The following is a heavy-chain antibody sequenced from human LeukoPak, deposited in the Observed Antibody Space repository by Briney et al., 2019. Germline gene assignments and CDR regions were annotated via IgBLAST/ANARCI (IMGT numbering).Heavy chain of an antibody. J-gene: IGHJ4*02. D-gene: IGHD4-17*01. CDR3: ARRTDYGDAIDY. CDR2: IYHSGST. Sequence: SQTLSLTCAVSGGSISSGGYSWSWIRQPPGKGLEWIGYIYHSGSTYYNPSLKSRVTISVDRSKNQFSLKLSSVTAADTAVYYCARRTDYGDAIDYWGQGTLVTVSS. V-gene: IGHV4-30-2*01. CDR1: GGSISSGGYS.